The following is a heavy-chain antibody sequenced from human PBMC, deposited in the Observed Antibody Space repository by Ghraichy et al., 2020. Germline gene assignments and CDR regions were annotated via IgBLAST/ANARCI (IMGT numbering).Heavy chain of an antibody. CDR3: ARDLGGYSYGREYY. Sequence: SQTLSLTCTVSGGSISSGDYYWSWIRQPPGKGLEWIGYIYYSGSTYYNPSLKSRVTISVDTSKNQFSLKLSSVTAADTAGYYCARDLGGYSYGREYYWGQGTLVTVSS. J-gene: IGHJ4*02. CDR2: IYYSGST. CDR1: GGSISSGDYY. D-gene: IGHD5-18*01. V-gene: IGHV4-30-4*01.